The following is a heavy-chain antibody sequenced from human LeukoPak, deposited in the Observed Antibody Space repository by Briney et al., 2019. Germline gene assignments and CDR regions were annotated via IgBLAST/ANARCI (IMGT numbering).Heavy chain of an antibody. Sequence: AGGSLRLSCAASGFTFSSYTMTWGRQAPGKGLEWLSCISISGGTIFYADSVKGRFTISRDNAKNSLYLQMNSLRDEDTAVYYCARGTGAYYYWGQGTLVTVSS. J-gene: IGHJ4*02. CDR2: ISISGGTI. CDR1: GFTFSSYT. CDR3: ARGTGAYYY. V-gene: IGHV3-48*02. D-gene: IGHD3-16*01.